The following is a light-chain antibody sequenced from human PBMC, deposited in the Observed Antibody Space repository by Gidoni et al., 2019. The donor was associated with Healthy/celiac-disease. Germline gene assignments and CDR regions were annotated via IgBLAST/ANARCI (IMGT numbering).Light chain of an antibody. CDR1: SSDVGGYNY. V-gene: IGLV2-14*03. Sequence: QSARTQPASVSGSPGQSTTISCTGTSSDVGGYNYVSWYQQHPGNAPTLMIYAVSNRPSGVSNRFSGSKSGNTASLTISGLQAEDEADYYCSSYTSSSTLVFGGGTKLTVL. CDR2: AVS. CDR3: SSYTSSSTLV. J-gene: IGLJ3*02.